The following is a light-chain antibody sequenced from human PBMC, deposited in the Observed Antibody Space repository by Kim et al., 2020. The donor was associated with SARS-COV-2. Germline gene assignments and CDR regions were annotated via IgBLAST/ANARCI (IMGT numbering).Light chain of an antibody. V-gene: IGLV2-23*02. CDR2: EDT. CDR1: SSDVGSYNL. Sequence: QAITISCTGTSSDVGSYNLVSWYQLHPGKAPKLIIYEDTQRPSGVSNRFSGSKSGNTASLTISELQAEDEADYYCCSYAYGYTFVVFGGGTQLTVL. J-gene: IGLJ3*02. CDR3: CSYAYGYTFVV.